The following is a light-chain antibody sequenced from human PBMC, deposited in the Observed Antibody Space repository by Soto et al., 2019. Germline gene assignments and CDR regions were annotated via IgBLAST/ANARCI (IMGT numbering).Light chain of an antibody. CDR1: QSVSSY. CDR2: DAS. CDR3: QQRSNWPPWT. Sequence: EIVLTQSPATLSLSPGERATLSCRASQSVSSYLAWYQQKPGQAPRLLIYDASNRATGIPARFSGSGSGTDFTLTIRRLEPEDLAVYYCQQRSNWPPWTFGQGTKVDIK. V-gene: IGKV3-11*01. J-gene: IGKJ1*01.